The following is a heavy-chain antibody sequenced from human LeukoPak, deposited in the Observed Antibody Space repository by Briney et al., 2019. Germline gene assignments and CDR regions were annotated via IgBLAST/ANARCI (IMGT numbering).Heavy chain of an antibody. J-gene: IGHJ4*02. Sequence: WETLSLNCSVSGGSISTYYWSWVRQPPGKGLEWIGYIYYSGSTDYNPSLKSRVTLSIDTSKNQFSLKLSSVAAADTAVYYCARGYSSSSYYFDSWGQGTLVTVSS. CDR2: IYYSGST. V-gene: IGHV4-59*12. CDR1: GGSISTYY. CDR3: ARGYSSSSYYFDS. D-gene: IGHD6-6*01.